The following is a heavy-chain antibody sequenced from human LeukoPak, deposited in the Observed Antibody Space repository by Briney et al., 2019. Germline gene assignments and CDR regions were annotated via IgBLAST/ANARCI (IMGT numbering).Heavy chain of an antibody. CDR3: ARDRAWNYFDY. CDR2: IKQDGSEK. J-gene: IGHJ4*02. V-gene: IGHV3-7*01. Sequence: GGSLKLSCAASRFTFSNYWMNWVRQAPGKGLEWVANIKQDGSEKYYVASVKGRFTIARDNAKNSLYLQMNSLKAEDTAVYYCARDRAWNYFDYWGQGTLVTVSS. CDR1: RFTFSNYW. D-gene: IGHD3-3*01.